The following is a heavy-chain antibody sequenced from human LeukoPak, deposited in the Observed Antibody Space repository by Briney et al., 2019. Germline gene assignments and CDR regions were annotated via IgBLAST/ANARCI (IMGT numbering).Heavy chain of an antibody. D-gene: IGHD3-22*01. CDR3: ARQVPYYYDNSGYSRAFDL. Sequence: SETLSLTCTVSGGSIGSYHWTWIRQPPGKGLELIGYIYYSGTTNYNPSLKSRVTISVDTSRNQFSLKLSSVTAADTAVYYCARQVPYYYDNSGYSRAFDLWGQGTMVTVSS. CDR2: IYYSGTT. CDR1: GGSIGSYH. J-gene: IGHJ3*01. V-gene: IGHV4-59*08.